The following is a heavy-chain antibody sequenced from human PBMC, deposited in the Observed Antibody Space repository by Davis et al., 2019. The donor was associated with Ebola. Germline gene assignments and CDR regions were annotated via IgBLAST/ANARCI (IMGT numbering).Heavy chain of an antibody. CDR3: ARRSIAAPFDY. Sequence: SETLSLTCAVSGGSISSSNWWSWVRQPPGKGLEWIGEINHSGSTNYNPSLKSRVTISVDTSKNQFSLKLSSVTAADTAVYYCARRSIAAPFDYWGQGTLVTVSS. CDR1: GGSISSSNW. J-gene: IGHJ4*02. D-gene: IGHD6-6*01. CDR2: INHSGST. V-gene: IGHV4-4*02.